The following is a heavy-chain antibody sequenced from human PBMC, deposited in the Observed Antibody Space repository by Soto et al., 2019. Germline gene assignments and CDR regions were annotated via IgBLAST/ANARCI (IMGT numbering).Heavy chain of an antibody. J-gene: IGHJ4*02. D-gene: IGHD3-22*01. CDR3: ARYYYDSSGYPLWEFFDY. V-gene: IGHV1-69*01. CDR2: IIPIFGTA. Sequence: CVNDSSKASGGASSSYAISWVRQAPGQGLEWMGGIIPIFGTANYAQKYQRRVTITADESTSTAYMELSSLRSEDTAVHYCARYYYDSSGYPLWEFFDYWGQGTLVTVSS. CDR1: GGASSSYA.